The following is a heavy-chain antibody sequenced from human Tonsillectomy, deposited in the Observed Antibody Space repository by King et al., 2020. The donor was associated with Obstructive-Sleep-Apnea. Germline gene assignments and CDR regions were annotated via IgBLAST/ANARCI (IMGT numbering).Heavy chain of an antibody. J-gene: IGHJ4*02. CDR3: ARDHYDFWSGYYRGNFDY. CDR2: IYYSGST. D-gene: IGHD3-3*01. CDR1: GGSISSSSYY. V-gene: IGHV4-39*07. Sequence: QLQESGPGLVKPSETLSLTCTVSGGSISSSSYYWGWIRQPPGKGLEWIGSIYYSGSTYYNPSLKSLVTISVDTSKNQFSLKLSSVTAADTAVYYCARDHYDFWSGYYRGNFDYWGQGTLVTVSS.